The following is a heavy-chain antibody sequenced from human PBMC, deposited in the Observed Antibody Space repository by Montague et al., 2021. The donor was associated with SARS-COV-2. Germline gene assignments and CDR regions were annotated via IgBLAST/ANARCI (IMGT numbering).Heavy chain of an antibody. J-gene: IGHJ4*02. D-gene: IGHD6-19*01. V-gene: IGHV2-70*11. CDR2: IDWDDDK. Sequence: VKPTQTLTLTCTFSGFSLSTSGMCVSWIRQPPGKALEWLARIDWDDDKYYSTSLETRLTISKDTSKNQVVLTMTNMDPVDTATYYCAREYSSGVYFDYGGQGTLVTVSS. CDR1: GFSLSTSGMC. CDR3: AREYSSGVYFDY.